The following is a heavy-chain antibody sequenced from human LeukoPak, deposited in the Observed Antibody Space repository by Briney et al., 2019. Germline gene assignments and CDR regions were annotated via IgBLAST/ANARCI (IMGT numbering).Heavy chain of an antibody. V-gene: IGHV1-46*01. D-gene: IGHD3-22*01. CDR2: INPNGGST. CDR1: GYTFTSYY. Sequence: ASVKVSCKASGYTFTSYYMHWVRQPPGQGLEWMGIINPNGGSTSYAQKFQGRVTMTRDTSTSTVYMELSSLKSEDTAVYYCARETYYYDSSPEGAFDIWGQGTMVTVSS. J-gene: IGHJ3*02. CDR3: ARETYYYDSSPEGAFDI.